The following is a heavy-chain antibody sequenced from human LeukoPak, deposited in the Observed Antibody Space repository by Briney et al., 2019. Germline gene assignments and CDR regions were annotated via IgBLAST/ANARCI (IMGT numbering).Heavy chain of an antibody. CDR2: IDDRGGI. Sequence: SETLSLTCSVSGDSVSRRGHFCSWIRQHPGEGLEWIGYIDDRGGISYNPSRMGRVTISVDTAYNQFSLNLRSLTAADTALYYCARAFASGSYYDPVANWLDPWGQGTLVTVSS. CDR3: ARAFASGSYYDPVANWLDP. CDR1: GDSVSRRGHF. D-gene: IGHD3-3*01. J-gene: IGHJ5*02. V-gene: IGHV4-31*03.